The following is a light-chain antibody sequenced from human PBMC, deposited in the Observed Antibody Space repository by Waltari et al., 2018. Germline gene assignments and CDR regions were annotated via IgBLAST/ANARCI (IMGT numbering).Light chain of an antibody. Sequence: QTVLTQPPSVSGTPGQRVTISCSGSSFNIGGNYVYWFQQLPGTAPKLRNYRNDGRRAGVPDRISGSKSGTSASLAISGLRSEDEAHYYCAAWDDSLSASLFGGGTKLTVL. J-gene: IGLJ3*02. CDR2: RND. CDR1: SFNIGGNY. CDR3: AAWDDSLSASL. V-gene: IGLV1-47*01.